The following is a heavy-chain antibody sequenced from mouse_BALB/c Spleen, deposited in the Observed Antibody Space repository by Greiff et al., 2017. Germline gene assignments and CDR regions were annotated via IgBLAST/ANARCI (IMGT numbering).Heavy chain of an antibody. CDR2: ISYDGSN. CDR1: GYSITSGYY. J-gene: IGHJ2*01. CDR3: ARVGAQYYFDY. Sequence: DVQLQESGPGLVKPSQSLSLTCSVTGYSITSGYYWNWIRQFPGNKLEWMGYISYDGSNNYNPSLKNRISITRDTSKNQFFLKLNSVTTEDTATYYCARVGAQYYFDYWGQGTTLTVSS. V-gene: IGHV3-6*02. D-gene: IGHD1-3*01.